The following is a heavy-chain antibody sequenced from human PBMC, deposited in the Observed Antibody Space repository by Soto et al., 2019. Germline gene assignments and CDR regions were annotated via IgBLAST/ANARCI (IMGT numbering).Heavy chain of an antibody. CDR2: ISAYNGNT. D-gene: IGHD2-2*01. Sequence: QVQLVQSGAEVKKPGASVKVSCKASGYTFTSYGISWVRQAPGQGLEWMGWISAYNGNTNYAQKLQGRVTMTTDTSTSTXXMXLXXLRSDDTAVYYCARGGCSSTSCYVPYYYYYYGMDVWGQGTTVTVSS. J-gene: IGHJ6*02. V-gene: IGHV1-18*01. CDR1: GYTFTSYG. CDR3: ARGGCSSTSCYVPYYYYYYGMDV.